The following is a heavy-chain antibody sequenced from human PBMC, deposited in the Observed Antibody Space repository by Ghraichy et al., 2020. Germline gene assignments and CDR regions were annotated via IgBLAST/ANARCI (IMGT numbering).Heavy chain of an antibody. CDR3: VRLFGGSNSAYYYYYGMDV. CDR1: GGSFSGYY. D-gene: IGHD3-10*02. Sequence: SETLSLTCAVYGGSFSGYYWSWIRQPPGKGLEWIGEINHSGSTNYNPSLKSRVTISVDTSKNQFSLKLSSVTAADTAVYYCVRLFGGSNSAYYYYYGMDVWGQGTTVTVSS. J-gene: IGHJ6*02. CDR2: INHSGST. V-gene: IGHV4-34*01.